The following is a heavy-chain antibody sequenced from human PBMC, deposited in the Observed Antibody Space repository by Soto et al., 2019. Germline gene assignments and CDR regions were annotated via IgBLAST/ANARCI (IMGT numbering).Heavy chain of an antibody. CDR2: IYLGGGT. J-gene: IGHJ4*02. CDR3: ARNVPGGYVFDY. V-gene: IGHV4-4*02. CDR1: SGSISSSDW. D-gene: IGHD3-10*02. Sequence: SETLSLTCAVSSGSISSSDWWSWVRQPPGEGLEWIGEIYLGGGTNYNPSLKSRVTMSVDRSKNQFSLNLNSVTAADTAIYYCARNVPGGYVFDYWGQGILVTVSS.